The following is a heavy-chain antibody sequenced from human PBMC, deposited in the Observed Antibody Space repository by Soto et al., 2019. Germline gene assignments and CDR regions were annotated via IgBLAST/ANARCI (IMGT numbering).Heavy chain of an antibody. CDR3: ARGREYYDSSGYYYFDY. Sequence: GGSLRLSCAASGFTVSSNYMSWVRQAPGKGLEWVSDIYSGGSTYYADSVKGRFTISRHNSKNTLYLQMNSLRAEDTAVYYCARGREYYDSSGYYYFDYWGQGTLVTVSS. D-gene: IGHD3-22*01. V-gene: IGHV3-53*04. CDR1: GFTVSSNY. CDR2: IYSGGST. J-gene: IGHJ4*02.